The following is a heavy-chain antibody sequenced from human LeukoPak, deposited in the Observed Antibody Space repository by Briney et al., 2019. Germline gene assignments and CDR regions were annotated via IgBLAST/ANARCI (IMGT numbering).Heavy chain of an antibody. Sequence: GGSLRLSCAATGFTFSSFAMSWVRQAPGKGLEWVSAISGTGGTTFYADSVKGRFTISRDNSKNTLYLQMNSLRAEDTAVYYCAKRVAARPHYYFDYWGQGTLVTVSS. CDR2: ISGTGGTT. D-gene: IGHD6-6*01. J-gene: IGHJ4*02. CDR3: AKRVAARPHYYFDY. CDR1: GFTFSSFA. V-gene: IGHV3-23*01.